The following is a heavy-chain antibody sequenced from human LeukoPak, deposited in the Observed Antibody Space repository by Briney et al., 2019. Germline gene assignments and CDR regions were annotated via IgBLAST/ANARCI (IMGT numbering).Heavy chain of an antibody. J-gene: IGHJ4*02. Sequence: GGSLRLSCAASGFTFSSYSMNWVRQAPGKGLEWVLSISSSSSYIYYADSVKGRFTISRDNAKNSLYLQMNSLRAEDTAVYYCARGKGXGPGIXXXXWXQGTLVTVSS. CDR3: ARGKGXGPGIXXXX. D-gene: IGHD2-15*01. V-gene: IGHV3-21*01. CDR1: GFTFSSYS. CDR2: ISSSSSYI.